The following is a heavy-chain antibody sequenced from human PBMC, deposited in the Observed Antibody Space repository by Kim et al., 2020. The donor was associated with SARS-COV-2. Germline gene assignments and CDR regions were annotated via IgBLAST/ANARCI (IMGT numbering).Heavy chain of an antibody. J-gene: IGHJ1*01. D-gene: IGHD3-10*01. V-gene: IGHV3-30*03. Sequence: GGSLRLSCAASGITFSNIGIHWVRQAPGKGLEWVAVISYDGSNAYHADSVKGRFTISRDNSKNTLYLQMTSMRVEDTAVYYCARPLSGTNGLDLWGLGTRLTVST. CDR3: ARPLSGTNGLDL. CDR2: ISYDGSNA. CDR1: GITFSNIG.